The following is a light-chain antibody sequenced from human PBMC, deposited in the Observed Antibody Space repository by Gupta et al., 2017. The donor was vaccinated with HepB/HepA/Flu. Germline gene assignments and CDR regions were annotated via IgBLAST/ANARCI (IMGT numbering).Light chain of an antibody. CDR3: MTWPINAVI. Sequence: QPVLTQPPSYSASPGEYARLTCTLPSDINVGSQNIYWYQQKPGSPPRDLLYYYSDSNKGQGSGVPSRFSGSKDASANTGILLISGLQSEDEGDYYCMTWPINAVIFCGGTKLTV. CDR2: YYSDSNK. J-gene: IGLJ2*01. V-gene: IGLV5-37*01. CDR1: SDINVGSQN.